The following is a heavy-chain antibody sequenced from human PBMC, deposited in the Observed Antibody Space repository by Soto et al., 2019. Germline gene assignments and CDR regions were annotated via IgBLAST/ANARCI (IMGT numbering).Heavy chain of an antibody. CDR1: GYTFTGYY. Sequence: ASVKVSCKASGYTFTGYYMHWVRQAPGQGLEWMGWINPNSGGTNYAQKFQGWVTMTRDTSISTAYMELSRLRSDDTAVYYCAREYTYGSNFSDFCGQGVLVTVSS. D-gene: IGHD2-2*02. CDR3: AREYTYGSNFSDF. CDR2: INPNSGGT. J-gene: IGHJ4*02. V-gene: IGHV1-2*04.